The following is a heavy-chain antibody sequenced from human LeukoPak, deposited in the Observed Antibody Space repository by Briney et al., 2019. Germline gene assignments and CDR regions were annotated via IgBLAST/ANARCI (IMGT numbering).Heavy chain of an antibody. Sequence: GASVKVSCKASGYTFTGYYMHWVRQAPGQGLEWMGWINPNSGGTNYAQKFQGRVTMTRDTSISTAYMELSRLRSDDTAVYYCARVMTSKPHLNGMDVWGQGTTVTVSS. D-gene: IGHD4-11*01. CDR1: GYTFTGYY. CDR2: INPNSGGT. J-gene: IGHJ6*02. CDR3: ARVMTSKPHLNGMDV. V-gene: IGHV1-2*02.